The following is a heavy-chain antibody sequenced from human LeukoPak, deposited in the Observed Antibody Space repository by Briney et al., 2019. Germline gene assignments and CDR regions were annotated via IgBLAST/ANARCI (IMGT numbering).Heavy chain of an antibody. CDR1: GFTFGYYA. Sequence: GGSLRLSCTASGFTFGYYAMSWVRQPPGKGLEWVGFIRTKAYGGTTEYAAPVKGRFTISRDDSKSIAYLQMNSLKTEDTAVYYCTRDLSPTYYADTSGYYRDLYDYWGQGTLVTVSS. CDR3: TRDLSPTYYADTSGYYRDLYDY. CDR2: IRTKAYGGTT. D-gene: IGHD3-22*01. V-gene: IGHV3-49*04. J-gene: IGHJ4*02.